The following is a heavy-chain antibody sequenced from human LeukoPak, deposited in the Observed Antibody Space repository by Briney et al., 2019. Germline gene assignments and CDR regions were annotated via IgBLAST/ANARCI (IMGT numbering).Heavy chain of an antibody. V-gene: IGHV3-11*01. CDR2: ISSSGSTI. D-gene: IGHD4-17*01. J-gene: IGHJ4*02. CDR1: GFTSSDYY. Sequence: GGSLRLSCAASGFTSSDYYMSWVRQAPGKGLEWVSYISSSGSTIYYADSVKGRFTISRDNAKDSLYLQMNSLRDEDTAVYYCARRHMTTVSNFDYWGQGTLVTVSS. CDR3: ARRHMTTVSNFDY.